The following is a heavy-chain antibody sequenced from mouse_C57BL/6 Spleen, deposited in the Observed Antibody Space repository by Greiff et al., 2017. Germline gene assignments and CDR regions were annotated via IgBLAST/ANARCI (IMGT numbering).Heavy chain of an antibody. CDR2: IYPGSGST. J-gene: IGHJ1*03. CDR1: GYTFTSYW. V-gene: IGHV1-55*01. Sequence: QVQLQQPGAELVKPGASVKMSCKASGYTFTSYWITWVKQRPGQGLEWIGDIYPGSGSTNYNEQFKSKATLTVDTSSSTAYMQLSSLTSEDSAVYYCARAGSSYCDFDVWGTGTTVTVSS. CDR3: ARAGSSYCDFDV. D-gene: IGHD6-1*01.